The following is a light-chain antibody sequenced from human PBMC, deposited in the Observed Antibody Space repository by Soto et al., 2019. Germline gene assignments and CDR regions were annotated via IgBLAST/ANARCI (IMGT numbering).Light chain of an antibody. J-gene: IGKJ4*01. CDR3: QQRGTWPPLT. CDR2: DAS. V-gene: IGKV3-11*01. Sequence: EIVLTQSPATLSLSPGERATLSCRASQSVSSSLAWYQQKPGQATRLLIYDASTRAIGIPARFSGGGSGTDFTLTISRLEPEDFAVYYCQQRGTWPPLTFGGGTKVEIK. CDR1: QSVSSS.